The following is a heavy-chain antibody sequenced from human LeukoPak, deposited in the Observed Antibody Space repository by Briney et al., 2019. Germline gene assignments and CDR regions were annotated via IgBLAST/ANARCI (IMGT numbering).Heavy chain of an antibody. Sequence: SETLSLTCTVSGGSISSSSYYWGWIRQPPGKGLEWIGSIYYSGSTYYNPSLKGRVTISVDRSKNQFSLKLSSVTAADTAVYYCARGPAGEVDAFDIWGQGTMVTVSS. CDR2: IYYSGST. CDR1: GGSISSSSYY. D-gene: IGHD3-10*01. CDR3: ARGPAGEVDAFDI. J-gene: IGHJ3*02. V-gene: IGHV4-39*07.